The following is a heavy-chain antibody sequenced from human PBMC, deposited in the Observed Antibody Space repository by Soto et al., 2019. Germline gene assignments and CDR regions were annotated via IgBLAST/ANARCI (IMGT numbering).Heavy chain of an antibody. J-gene: IGHJ4*02. CDR2: IRQDGGEK. D-gene: IGHD3-10*01. CDR1: GLTVRSYW. V-gene: IGHV3-7*01. Sequence: WGSLRLSCAASGLTVRSYWMTWVRQAPGKGLEWVANIRQDGGEKYYADSVKGRFTISRDNAKNSLYLQMNSLRAEDTAVYYCARESGGFMVRGVNFDYWGQGTLVTVSS. CDR3: ARESGGFMVRGVNFDY.